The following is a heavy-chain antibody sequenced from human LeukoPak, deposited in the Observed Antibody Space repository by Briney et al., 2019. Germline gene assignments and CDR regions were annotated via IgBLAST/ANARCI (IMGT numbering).Heavy chain of an antibody. J-gene: IGHJ4*02. CDR1: GGSISSGDYY. CDR3: ATIPIPHSGYDIGDEDY. V-gene: IGHV4-30-4*01. CDR2: VYYSGST. D-gene: IGHD5-12*01. Sequence: SETLSLTCAVSGGSISSGDYYWSWSRQPPGKGLEWIGYVYYSGSTYYNPSLKSRVTISVDTSKDQFSLKLSSVAAADTAVYYCATIPIPHSGYDIGDEDYWGQGTLVTVSS.